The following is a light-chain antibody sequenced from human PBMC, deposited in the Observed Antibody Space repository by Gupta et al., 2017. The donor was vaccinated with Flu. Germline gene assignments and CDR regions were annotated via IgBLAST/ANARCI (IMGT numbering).Light chain of an antibody. CDR3: QSYDTSRSGSRV. CDR2: GNN. J-gene: IGLJ3*02. Sequence: NLGAGYDVHWYQQLPGTAPNLLIYGNNNRPSGVPDRFSGSKSGTSASLAITGLQAEDEADYYCQSYDTSRSGSRVFGGGTKLTVL. CDR1: NLGAGYD. V-gene: IGLV1-40*01.